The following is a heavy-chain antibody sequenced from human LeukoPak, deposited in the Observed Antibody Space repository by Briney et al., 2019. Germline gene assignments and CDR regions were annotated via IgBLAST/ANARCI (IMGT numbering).Heavy chain of an antibody. J-gene: IGHJ4*02. CDR1: GGTFSSYA. CDR2: IIPILGIA. V-gene: IGHV1-69*04. D-gene: IGHD3-22*01. CDR3: ARESSMDYYDSSGYYSDY. Sequence: SVKVSCKASGGTFSSYAISWVRQAPRQGLEWMGRIIPILGIANYAQKFQGRVTITADKSTSTAYMELSSLRSEDTAVYYCARESSMDYYDSSGYYSDYWGQGTLVTVSS.